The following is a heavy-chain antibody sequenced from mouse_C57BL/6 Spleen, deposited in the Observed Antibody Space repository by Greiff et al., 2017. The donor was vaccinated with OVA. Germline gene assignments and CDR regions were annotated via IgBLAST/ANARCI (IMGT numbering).Heavy chain of an antibody. V-gene: IGHV1-18*01. D-gene: IGHD1-2*01. CDR3: ARSSLLRREGFDV. J-gene: IGHJ1*03. CDR1: GYTFTDYN. Sequence: VQLQQSGPELVKPGASVKIPCKASGYTFTDYNMDWVKQSHGKSLEWIGDINPNNGGTIYNQKFKGKATLTVDKSSSTAYMELRSLTSEDTAVYYCARSSLLRREGFDVWGTGTTVTVSS. CDR2: INPNNGGT.